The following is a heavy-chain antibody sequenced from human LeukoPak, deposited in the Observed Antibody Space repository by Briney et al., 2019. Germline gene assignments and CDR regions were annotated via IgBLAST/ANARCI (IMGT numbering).Heavy chain of an antibody. CDR2: INPNSGGT. Sequence: GASVKVSCKASGYTFTGYYMHWVRQAPGQGLEWMGWINPNSGGTNYAQKFQGRVTMTRDTSISTAYMELSRLRSDDTAVYYCARNDILTGSPFDYWGQGTLVTVSS. CDR1: GYTFTGYY. V-gene: IGHV1-2*02. J-gene: IGHJ4*02. CDR3: ARNDILTGSPFDY. D-gene: IGHD3-9*01.